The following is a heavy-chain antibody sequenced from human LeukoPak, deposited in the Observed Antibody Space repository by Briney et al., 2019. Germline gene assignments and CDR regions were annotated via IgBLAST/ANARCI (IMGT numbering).Heavy chain of an antibody. D-gene: IGHD4-17*01. CDR3: ARGPSINYGDYYY. CDR2: ISSSGSTI. J-gene: IGHJ4*02. CDR1: GFTFSSYE. Sequence: GGSLRLSCAASGFTFSSYEMNWVRQAPGKGLEWVSYISSSGSTIYYADSVKGRFTISRDNSKNTLYLQMNSLRAEDTAVYYCARGPSINYGDYYYWGQGTLVTVSS. V-gene: IGHV3-48*03.